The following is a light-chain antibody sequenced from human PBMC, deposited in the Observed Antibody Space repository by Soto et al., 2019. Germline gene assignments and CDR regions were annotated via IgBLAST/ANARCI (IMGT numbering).Light chain of an antibody. CDR3: QQYGRSPPMYT. V-gene: IGKV3-20*01. CDR1: QSITSSY. Sequence: EIVMTQSPATLSVSPGERATLSCRASQSITSSYLAWYQQKPGQAPRLLIYGASNRATDIPDRFSGGGSGADFTLTISRLEPEDFAVYYCQQYGRSPPMYTFGQGTKLEIK. CDR2: GAS. J-gene: IGKJ2*01.